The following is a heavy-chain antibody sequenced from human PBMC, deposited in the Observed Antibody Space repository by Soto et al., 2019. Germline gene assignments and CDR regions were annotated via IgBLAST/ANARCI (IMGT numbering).Heavy chain of an antibody. CDR1: GGSISSSNW. CDR3: ARRWGEGRVDY. J-gene: IGHJ4*02. V-gene: IGHV4-4*02. CDR2: IYHSGNT. D-gene: IGHD3-10*01. Sequence: QVQLQESGPGLVKPSGTLSLTCAVSGGSISSSNWWSWVRQPPGKGLEWIGEIYHSGNTNYNPSLKSRVTMAVDKSRNRCSLKLSSVTAADTAVYYCARRWGEGRVDYWGQGPLVTVSS.